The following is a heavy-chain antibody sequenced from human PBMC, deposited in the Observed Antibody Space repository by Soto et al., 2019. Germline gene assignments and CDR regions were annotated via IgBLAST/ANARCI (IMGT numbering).Heavy chain of an antibody. D-gene: IGHD3-10*02. Sequence: QVQLVQSGAEVKKPGASVKVSCKASGYTFTSYGISWVRQAPGQGLEWMGWISAYNGNTNYAQKLQGRVTMTTDTSTSTTYMELRSLRADDTAVYYCARETEQLFGELLRTYYYGMDVWGQGTTVTVSS. CDR3: ARETEQLFGELLRTYYYGMDV. J-gene: IGHJ6*02. CDR1: GYTFTSYG. CDR2: ISAYNGNT. V-gene: IGHV1-18*01.